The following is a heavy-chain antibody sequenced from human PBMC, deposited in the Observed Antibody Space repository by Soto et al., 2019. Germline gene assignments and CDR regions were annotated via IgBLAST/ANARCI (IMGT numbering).Heavy chain of an antibody. CDR1: GFTFTSYS. CDR2: ISGDSSAI. D-gene: IGHD2-21*01. CDR3: ARDYVYSSDF. J-gene: IGHJ3*01. Sequence: DVQLVESGGGLVQPGGSLRLSCAASGFTFTSYSMNWVRQAPGKGREWVSYISGDSSAIYYAHSVRGRFTISRDNTENSLFLQMHSLRAGDTAVYYCARDYVYSSDFWGQGTMVTVSS. V-gene: IGHV3-48*01.